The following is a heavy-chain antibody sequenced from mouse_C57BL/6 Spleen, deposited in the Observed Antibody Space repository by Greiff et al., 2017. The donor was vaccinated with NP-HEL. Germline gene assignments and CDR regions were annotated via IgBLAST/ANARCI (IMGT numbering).Heavy chain of an antibody. CDR3: ASYDGYQVDY. Sequence: VQLQQSGAELMKPGASVKLSCKATGYTFTGYWIEWVKQRPGHGLEWIGEILPGSGSTNYTEKFKGKATFTADTSSNTAYMQLSSLTTEDSAIYYCASYDGYQVDYWGQGTTLTVSS. CDR2: ILPGSGST. CDR1: GYTFTGYW. D-gene: IGHD2-3*01. V-gene: IGHV1-9*01. J-gene: IGHJ2*01.